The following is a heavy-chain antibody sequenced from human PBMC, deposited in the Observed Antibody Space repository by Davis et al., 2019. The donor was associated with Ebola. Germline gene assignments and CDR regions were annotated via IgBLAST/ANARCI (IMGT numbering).Heavy chain of an antibody. V-gene: IGHV4-34*01. CDR2: INHSGST. J-gene: IGHJ4*02. CDR1: GGSFSGYY. Sequence: GSLRLSCAVYGGSFSGYYWSWIRQPPGKGLEWIGEINHSGSTNYNPSLKSRVTISVDTSKNQFSLKLSSVTAADTAVYYCAARTTGIGRYWGQGTLVTVSS. CDR3: AARTTGIGRY. D-gene: IGHD6-13*01.